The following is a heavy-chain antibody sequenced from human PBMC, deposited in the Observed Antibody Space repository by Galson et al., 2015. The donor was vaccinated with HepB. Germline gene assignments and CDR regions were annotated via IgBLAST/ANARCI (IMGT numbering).Heavy chain of an antibody. V-gene: IGHV3-73*01. CDR1: GFTFSGSA. Sequence: SLRLSCAASGFTFSGSAMHWVRQASGKGLEWVGRIRSKANSYATAYAASVKGRFTISRDDSKNTAYLQMNSLKTEDTAVYYCTSHPGCSGGSCYGMDVWGQGTTVTVSS. CDR2: IRSKANSYAT. CDR3: TSHPGCSGGSCYGMDV. J-gene: IGHJ6*02. D-gene: IGHD2-15*01.